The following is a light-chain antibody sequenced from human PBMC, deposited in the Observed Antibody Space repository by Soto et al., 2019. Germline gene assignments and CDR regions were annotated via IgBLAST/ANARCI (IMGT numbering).Light chain of an antibody. Sequence: DIQMTQSPSSVSASVGDRVTITCRASQGFSTCLAWYRRKPGRAPELLIYSASSLHSGVPSRFSGSGSGTDFTLTISSLQPEDFANYYCQQANSFPRTFGGGTEVEIK. J-gene: IGKJ4*01. CDR1: QGFSTC. V-gene: IGKV1-12*01. CDR2: SAS. CDR3: QQANSFPRT.